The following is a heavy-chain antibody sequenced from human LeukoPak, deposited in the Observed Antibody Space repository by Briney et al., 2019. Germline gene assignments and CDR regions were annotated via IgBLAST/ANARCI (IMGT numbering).Heavy chain of an antibody. CDR2: IKSKTDGGTT. D-gene: IGHD6-6*01. Sequence: GGSLRLSCTASGFTFDNYAMIWVRQASGKGLEWVGRIKSKTDGGTTDYAAPVKGRFTISRDDSKNTLYLQMNSLKTEDTAVYYCTTLAARAYWGQGTLVTVSS. CDR1: GFTFDNYA. V-gene: IGHV3-15*01. J-gene: IGHJ4*02. CDR3: TTLAARAY.